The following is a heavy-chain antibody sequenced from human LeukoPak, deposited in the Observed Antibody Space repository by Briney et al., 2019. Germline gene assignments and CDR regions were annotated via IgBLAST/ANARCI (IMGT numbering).Heavy chain of an antibody. CDR2: ILYDGSNK. D-gene: IGHD3-10*01. J-gene: IGHJ4*02. V-gene: IGHV3-30*18. CDR3: AKDYYGSGSYYTVDF. CDR1: GFTFSAYA. Sequence: PGRSLRLSCAASGFTFSAYAMHWVRQPPGKGLEWVAVILYDGSNKYYADSVKGRLTISRDKSKNTLDLQMNSLRPEDTAVYYCAKDYYGSGSYYTVDFWGQGTLVTVSS.